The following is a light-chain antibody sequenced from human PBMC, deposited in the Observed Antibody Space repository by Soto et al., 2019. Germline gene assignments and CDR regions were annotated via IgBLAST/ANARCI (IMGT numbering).Light chain of an antibody. Sequence: EVVMTQSPATLSVSPVERATLSCRASQTVSSNLAWYQQKPGQAPRLLIYGASSRATGIPDRFSGSGSGTDFTLTISRLEPEDFAVYYCQQYGSSPRTFGQGTKVDI. CDR1: QTVSSN. J-gene: IGKJ1*01. CDR3: QQYGSSPRT. V-gene: IGKV3-20*01. CDR2: GAS.